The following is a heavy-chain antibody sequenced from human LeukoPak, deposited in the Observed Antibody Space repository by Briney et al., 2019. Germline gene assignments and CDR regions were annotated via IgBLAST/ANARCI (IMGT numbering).Heavy chain of an antibody. D-gene: IGHD2-2*01. Sequence: ASVKVSCKASGYTFTSYGISWVRQAPGQGLEWMGWISAYNRNTNYAQKLQGRVTMTTDTSTSTAYMELRSLRSDDTAVYYCARATRVVPASNPPYYYYGMDVWGQGTTVAVSS. CDR1: GYTFTSYG. V-gene: IGHV1-18*01. CDR2: ISAYNRNT. J-gene: IGHJ6*02. CDR3: ARATRVVPASNPPYYYYGMDV.